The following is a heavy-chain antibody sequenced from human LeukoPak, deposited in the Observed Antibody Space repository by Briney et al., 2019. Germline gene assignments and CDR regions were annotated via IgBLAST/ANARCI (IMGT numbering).Heavy chain of an antibody. CDR2: ISGSGGST. Sequence: PGGSLRLSCAASGFTFSNYAMSWVRQAPGKGLEWVSAISGSGGSTYYADSVKGRFTISRDNSKNTLYLQMNSLRAEDTAVYYCAKASAMIVVVSKHFDYWGQGTLVTVSS. V-gene: IGHV3-23*01. CDR3: AKASAMIVVVSKHFDY. J-gene: IGHJ4*02. CDR1: GFTFSNYA. D-gene: IGHD3-22*01.